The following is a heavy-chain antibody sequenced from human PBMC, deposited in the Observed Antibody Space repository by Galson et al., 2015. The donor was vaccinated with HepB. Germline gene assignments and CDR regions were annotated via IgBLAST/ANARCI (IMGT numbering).Heavy chain of an antibody. CDR2: ISYDGSNK. V-gene: IGHV3-30-3*01. CDR1: GFTFSSYA. Sequence: SLRLSCAASGFTFSSYAMHWVRQAPGKGLEWVAVISYDGSNKYYADSVKGRFTISRDNSKNTLYLQMNSLRAEDTAVYYCARDRGEWFGELHYFDYWGQGTLVTVSS. D-gene: IGHD3-10*01. CDR3: ARDRGEWFGELHYFDY. J-gene: IGHJ4*02.